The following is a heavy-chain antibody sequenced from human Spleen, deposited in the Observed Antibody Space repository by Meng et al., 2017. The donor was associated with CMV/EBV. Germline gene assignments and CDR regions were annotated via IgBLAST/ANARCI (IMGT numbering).Heavy chain of an antibody. J-gene: IGHJ6*02. Sequence: VSVKVSCKASGYTFTSYYMHWVRQAPGQGLEWMGIINPSGGSTSYAQKFQGRVTMTRDTSTSTVYMELSSLRSEDTAVYYCARDGYCSSTSCYLDYYYYGMDVWGQGTTVTVSS. CDR1: GYTFTSYY. V-gene: IGHV1-46*01. CDR3: ARDGYCSSTSCYLDYYYYGMDV. D-gene: IGHD2-2*03. CDR2: INPSGGST.